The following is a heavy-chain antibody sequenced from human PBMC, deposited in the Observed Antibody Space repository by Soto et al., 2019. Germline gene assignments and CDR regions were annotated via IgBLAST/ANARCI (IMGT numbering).Heavy chain of an antibody. CDR1: EGTFNSYA. Sequence: QAQVVQSGAEVRKPGSSVKLSCKASEGTFNSYAIAWVRQAPGQGLEWMGGIIPYYNTLNHAQKFQDRVTITADDSTNTVYMALSSLRSDDTAVYFCASGASRWYPYFFDSWAQGTLVTVSS. V-gene: IGHV1-69*01. J-gene: IGHJ4*02. CDR2: IIPYYNTL. D-gene: IGHD6-13*01. CDR3: ASGASRWYPYFFDS.